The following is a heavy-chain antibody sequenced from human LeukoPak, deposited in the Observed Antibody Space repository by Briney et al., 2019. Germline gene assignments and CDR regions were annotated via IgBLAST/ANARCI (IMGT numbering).Heavy chain of an antibody. J-gene: IGHJ6*03. D-gene: IGHD1-26*01. V-gene: IGHV3-11*01. CDR3: ARDGPLNGSYLDYYYYMDV. CDR2: ISSSGSTI. Sequence: GGSLRLSCAASGFTFSDYYMSWIRQAPGKGLEWVSYISSSGSTIYYADSVKGRFTISRDNAKNSLYLQMNSLRAEDTAVYYCARDGPLNGSYLDYYYYMDVWGKGTTVTVSS. CDR1: GFTFSDYY.